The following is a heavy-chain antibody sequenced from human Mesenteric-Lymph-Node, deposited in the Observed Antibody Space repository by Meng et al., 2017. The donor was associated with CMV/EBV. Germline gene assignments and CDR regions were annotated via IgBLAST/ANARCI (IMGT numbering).Heavy chain of an antibody. V-gene: IGHV3-48*03. CDR1: GFTFSSYK. D-gene: IGHD3-10*01. CDR2: ISSSGSTI. Sequence: GESLKISCAASGFTFSSYKMNWVRQAPGKGLEWVSYISSSGSTIYYADSVKGRFTISRDNAKNSLYLQMNSLRAEDTAVYYCARDNYSHGDYWGQGTLVTVSS. CDR3: ARDNYSHGDY. J-gene: IGHJ4*02.